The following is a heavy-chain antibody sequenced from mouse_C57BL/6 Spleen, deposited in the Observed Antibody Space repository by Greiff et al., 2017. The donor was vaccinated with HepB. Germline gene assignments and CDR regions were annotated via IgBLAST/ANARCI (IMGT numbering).Heavy chain of an antibody. CDR2: ISSGGSYT. J-gene: IGHJ4*01. D-gene: IGHD1-1*01. V-gene: IGHV5-6*01. CDR1: GFTFSSYG. CDR3: AILWVLRPYYAMDY. Sequence: EVKLQESGGDLVKPGGSLKLSCAASGFTFSSYGMSWVRQTPDKRLEWVATISSGGSYTYYPDSVKGRFTIARDNAKNTLYLQMSSLMSEDTAMYYCAILWVLRPYYAMDYWGQGTSVTVSS.